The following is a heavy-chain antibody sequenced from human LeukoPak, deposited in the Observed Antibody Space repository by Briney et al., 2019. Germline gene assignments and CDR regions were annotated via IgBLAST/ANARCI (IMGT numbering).Heavy chain of an antibody. CDR2: VKRNSSGT. CDR3: ARSTRFITLFSYGMDL. D-gene: IGHD3-3*01. CDR1: VYTFTGYC. Sequence: ASVKVSCKASVYTFTGYCMHWVRQAPAQGLEWMGWVKRNSSGTNYGQKFESRVIMTRDTSFTTAYMELSTLRSDDTAVSKCARSTRFITLFSYGMDLWGQGTTVTVSS. J-gene: IGHJ6*02. V-gene: IGHV1-2*02.